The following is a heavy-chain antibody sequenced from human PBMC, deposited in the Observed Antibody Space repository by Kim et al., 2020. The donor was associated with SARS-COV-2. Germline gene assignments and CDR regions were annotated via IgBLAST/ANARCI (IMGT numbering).Heavy chain of an antibody. CDR3: ARRIGYCSGGNCYSGWFDP. CDR2: INHSGST. D-gene: IGHD2-15*01. Sequence: SETLSLTCAVYGGSFSGYYWSWIRQPPGKGLEWIGEINHSGSTNYNPSLKSRVTISVDTSKNQFSLKLSSVTAADTAVYYCARRIGYCSGGNCYSGWFDPWGQGTLVTVSS. V-gene: IGHV4-34*01. CDR1: GGSFSGYY. J-gene: IGHJ5*02.